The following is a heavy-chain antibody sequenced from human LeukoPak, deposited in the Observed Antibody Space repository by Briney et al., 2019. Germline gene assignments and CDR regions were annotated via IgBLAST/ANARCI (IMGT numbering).Heavy chain of an antibody. CDR3: AKVRGLLDPFDY. CDR2: ISGSGVTT. Sequence: PGGSLRLSCAASGFTFSSTAMSWVRQAPGKGLEWVSSISGSGVTTFYADSVKGRFTISRDNSKNTLCLLMNSLRAEDTAVYYCAKVRGLLDPFDYWGQGSLVTVSS. D-gene: IGHD3-10*01. J-gene: IGHJ4*02. V-gene: IGHV3-23*01. CDR1: GFTFSSTA.